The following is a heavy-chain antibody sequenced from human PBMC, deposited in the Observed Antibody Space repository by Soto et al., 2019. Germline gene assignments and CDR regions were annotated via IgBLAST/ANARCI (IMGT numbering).Heavy chain of an antibody. Sequence: GGSLRLSCAASGFTFSSYGMHWVRQAPGKGLEWVAVIWYDGSNKYYADSVKGRFTISRDNSKNTLYLQMNSLRAEDTAVYCCARENYYDSSGNNWFDPWGQGTLVTVSS. CDR3: ARENYYDSSGNNWFDP. V-gene: IGHV3-33*01. CDR1: GFTFSSYG. D-gene: IGHD3-22*01. CDR2: IWYDGSNK. J-gene: IGHJ5*02.